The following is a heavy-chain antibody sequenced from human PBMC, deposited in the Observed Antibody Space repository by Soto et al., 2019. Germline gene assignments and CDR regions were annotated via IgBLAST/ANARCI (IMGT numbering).Heavy chain of an antibody. V-gene: IGHV4-31*03. CDR3: ARSSRNSPTYYFDY. CDR1: GGSISSGGYY. CDR2: IYYSGST. D-gene: IGHD1-7*01. J-gene: IGHJ4*02. Sequence: SETLSLTCTVSGGSISSGGYYWSWIRQHPGKGLEWIGYIYYSGSTYYNPSLKSRVTISVDTSKNQFSLKLSSVTAADTAVYYCARSSRNSPTYYFDYWAREPWSPSPQ.